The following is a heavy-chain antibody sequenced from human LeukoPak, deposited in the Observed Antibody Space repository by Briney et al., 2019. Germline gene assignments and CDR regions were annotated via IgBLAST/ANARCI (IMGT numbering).Heavy chain of an antibody. CDR2: IYSGDSDT. J-gene: IGHJ4*02. CDR1: GYRFTSYW. V-gene: IGHV5-51*01. Sequence: GESLKISFKGSGYRFTSYWIGWVRPMPGKGLEWMGMIYSGDSDTRYSPSFQGQVTISADKSISTAYLQRSSLKASDTAMYYCARRSGMVVAATEFDYWGQGTLVTVSS. CDR3: ARRSGMVVAATEFDY. D-gene: IGHD2-15*01.